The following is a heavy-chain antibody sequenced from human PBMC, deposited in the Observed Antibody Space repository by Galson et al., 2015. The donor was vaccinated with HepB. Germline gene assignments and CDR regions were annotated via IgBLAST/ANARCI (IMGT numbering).Heavy chain of an antibody. CDR2: ISYDGSNK. CDR1: GFTFSSYG. J-gene: IGHJ3*02. Sequence: SLRLSCAASGFTFSSYGMHWVRQAPGKGLEWVAVISYDGSNKYYADSVKGRFTISRDNSKNTLYLQMNSLRAEDTAVYYCAKKGYCSGGSCYKEAFDIWGQGTMVTVSS. V-gene: IGHV3-30*18. CDR3: AKKGYCSGGSCYKEAFDI. D-gene: IGHD2-15*01.